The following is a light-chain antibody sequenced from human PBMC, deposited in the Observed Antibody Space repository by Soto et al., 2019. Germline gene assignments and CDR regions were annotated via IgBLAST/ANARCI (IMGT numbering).Light chain of an antibody. CDR3: HQYNNWPLT. V-gene: IGKV3-15*01. J-gene: IGKJ4*01. CDR2: DTS. Sequence: EIVMTQSPDTLSVSPGERATLSCRASQSVSSNLAWYQQKPGQAPRLLIYDTSTRATGIPVRFSGSGSGTEFTLTISSLQSEDFAVYYCHQYNNWPLTFGGGTKVEIK. CDR1: QSVSSN.